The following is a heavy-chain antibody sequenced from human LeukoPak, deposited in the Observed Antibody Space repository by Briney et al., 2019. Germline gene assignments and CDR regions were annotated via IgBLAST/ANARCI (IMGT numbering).Heavy chain of an antibody. Sequence: GEFLKISCKGSGYSFTSYWIGWVRQMPGKGLEWMGIIYPGDSDTRYSPSFQGQVTISADKSISTAYPQWSSLKASDTAMYYCARLGLYDSSGYYGGYFDYWGQGTLVTVSS. J-gene: IGHJ4*02. CDR3: ARLGLYDSSGYYGGYFDY. V-gene: IGHV5-51*01. D-gene: IGHD3-22*01. CDR2: IYPGDSDT. CDR1: GYSFTSYW.